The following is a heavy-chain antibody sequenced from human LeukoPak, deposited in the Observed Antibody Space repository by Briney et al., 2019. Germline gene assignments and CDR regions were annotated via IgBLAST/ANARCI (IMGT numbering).Heavy chain of an antibody. CDR2: ISGSSSHI. J-gene: IGHJ4*02. Sequence: NPGGSLRLSCEASGFTFSDYYMSWIRQAPGKGVEWISYISGSSSHINYADSVKGRFTISRDNAKKSVYLQMDSLRAEDTAVYYCARDQIGSWWGQGTLVIVSS. CDR3: ARDQIGSW. D-gene: IGHD6-13*01. V-gene: IGHV3-11*06. CDR1: GFTFSDYY.